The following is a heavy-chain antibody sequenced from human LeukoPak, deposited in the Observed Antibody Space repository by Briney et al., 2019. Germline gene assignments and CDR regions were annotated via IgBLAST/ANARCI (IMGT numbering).Heavy chain of an antibody. D-gene: IGHD1-7*01. Sequence: GRSLRLSCAASGFTFYDYAMHWVRQTPGKGLEWVSGISWNSGSIGYADSVKGRFTISRDNAKNSLYLQMNSLRAEDMALYYCAKGSFRGITGTLRGGFDYWGQGTLVTVSS. CDR3: AKGSFRGITGTLRGGFDY. CDR1: GFTFYDYA. CDR2: ISWNSGSI. V-gene: IGHV3-9*03. J-gene: IGHJ4*02.